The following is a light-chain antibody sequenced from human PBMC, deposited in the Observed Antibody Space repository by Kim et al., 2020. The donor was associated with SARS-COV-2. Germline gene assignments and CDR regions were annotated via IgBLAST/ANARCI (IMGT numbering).Light chain of an antibody. J-gene: IGKJ2*01. CDR1: QSVSSSY. Sequence: EIVLTQSPGTLSVSLGERATLSCRASQSVSSSYLAWYQQKPGQAPRLLIYGASSRSNGIPDRFSGSGSGTDFTLTISRLEPEDFAVYYCQKYGSSLYTFGQGTKLEI. CDR3: QKYGSSLYT. V-gene: IGKV3-20*01. CDR2: GAS.